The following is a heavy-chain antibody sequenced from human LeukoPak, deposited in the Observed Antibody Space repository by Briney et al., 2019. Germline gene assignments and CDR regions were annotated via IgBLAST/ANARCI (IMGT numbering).Heavy chain of an antibody. CDR2: ISSSSSTI. CDR3: ARDGYVVPAAIDY. CDR1: GFAFSSYW. D-gene: IGHD2-2*01. Sequence: GGSLRLSCVASGFAFSSYWMSWVRQAPGKGLEWVSYISSSSSTIYYADSVKGRFTISRDNAKNSLYLQMNSLRAEDTAVYYRARDGYVVPAAIDYWGQGTLVTVSS. J-gene: IGHJ4*02. V-gene: IGHV3-48*01.